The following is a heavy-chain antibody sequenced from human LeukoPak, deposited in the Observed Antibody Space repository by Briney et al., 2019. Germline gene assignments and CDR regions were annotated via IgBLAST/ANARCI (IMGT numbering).Heavy chain of an antibody. Sequence: ASVKVSCKASGYTFTGYYIFWVRQAPGQGLEWMGWINPDSGGTNYARKFQGRVTMTRDTSISTAYMELSRLTSDDTAVFYCARGHHYFVSGSYYNFWGQGTLVTVSS. J-gene: IGHJ4*02. CDR2: INPDSGGT. V-gene: IGHV1-2*02. CDR1: GYTFTGYY. CDR3: ARGHHYFVSGSYYNF. D-gene: IGHD3-10*01.